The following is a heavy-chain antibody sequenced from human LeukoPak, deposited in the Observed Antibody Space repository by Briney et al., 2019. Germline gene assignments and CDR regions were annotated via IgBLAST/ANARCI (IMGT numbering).Heavy chain of an antibody. D-gene: IGHD2-15*01. CDR3: AKDLKGYCSGGSCSPFDY. CDR1: GFTFSSYA. CDR2: ISGSGGST. Sequence: GSLRLSCAASGFTFSSYAMSWVRQAPGKGLEWVSAISGSGGSTYYADSVKGRFTISRDNSKNTLYLQMNSLRAEDTAVYYCAKDLKGYCSGGSCSPFDYWGQGTLVTVSS. J-gene: IGHJ4*02. V-gene: IGHV3-23*01.